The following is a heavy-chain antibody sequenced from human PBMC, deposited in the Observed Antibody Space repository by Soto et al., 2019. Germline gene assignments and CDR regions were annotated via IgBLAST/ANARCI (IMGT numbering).Heavy chain of an antibody. CDR1: GFTFSSYT. V-gene: IGHV3-30-3*01. D-gene: IGHD4-4*01. CDR2: ISYDGSNK. CDR3: ARDDYTNLFDY. J-gene: IGHJ4*02. Sequence: GGSLRLSCVASGFTFSSYTMHWVRQAPGKGLEWVAVISYDGSNKYYADSVKGRFTISRDDSKNTLSLQMNSLRAEDTAVYYCARDDYTNLFDYWGQGTLVTVSS.